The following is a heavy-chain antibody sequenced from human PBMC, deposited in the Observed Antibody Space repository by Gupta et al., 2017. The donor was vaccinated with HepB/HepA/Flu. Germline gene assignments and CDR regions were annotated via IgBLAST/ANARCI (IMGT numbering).Heavy chain of an antibody. CDR2: FYSDGSRT. D-gene: IGHD1-1*01. J-gene: IGHJ4*02. Sequence: EMQLVESGGGLVQPGGSLRLSCAVSGFTFSSYWMNWVRQVPGKGLVWVSRFYSDGSRTVDADSVKGRFTISRDSSKKTVYLQTNNPRVEDAAIYYCAGSAKYNTGRDYWGQGIPVDVSS. V-gene: IGHV3-74*01. CDR1: GFTFSSYW. CDR3: AGSAKYNTGRDY.